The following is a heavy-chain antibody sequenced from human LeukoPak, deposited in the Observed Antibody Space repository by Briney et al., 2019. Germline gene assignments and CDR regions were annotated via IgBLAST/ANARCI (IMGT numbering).Heavy chain of an antibody. CDR3: ARGSRIAVAGTLGY. Sequence: GASVKVSCKASGYTFTSYDINWVRQATGQGLEWKGWVNPNSGNTGYAQKFQGRVTMTRNTSISTAYMELSSLRSEDTAVYYCARGSRIAVAGTLGYWGQGTLVTVSS. V-gene: IGHV1-8*01. J-gene: IGHJ4*02. CDR2: VNPNSGNT. CDR1: GYTFTSYD. D-gene: IGHD6-19*01.